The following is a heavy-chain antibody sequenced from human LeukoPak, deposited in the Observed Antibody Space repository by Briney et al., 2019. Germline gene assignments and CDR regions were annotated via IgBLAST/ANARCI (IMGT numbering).Heavy chain of an antibody. J-gene: IGHJ3*02. CDR2: IYYSGST. Sequence: SGTLSLTCSVSGGSLSSSYWSWIRQAPGKGLEWIGQIYYSGSTNYNPSLKSRVTISVDTSKNQFSLKLSSVTAADTAVYYCAREVMIATGREPAEIWGQGTMVTVSS. V-gene: IGHV4-59*01. CDR3: AREVMIATGREPAEI. CDR1: GGSLSSSY. D-gene: IGHD3-22*01.